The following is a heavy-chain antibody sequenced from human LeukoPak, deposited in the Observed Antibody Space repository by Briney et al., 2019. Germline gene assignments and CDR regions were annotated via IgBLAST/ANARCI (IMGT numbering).Heavy chain of an antibody. J-gene: IGHJ4*02. CDR2: INHSGST. CDR3: ARRLYYSSGWYDY. D-gene: IGHD6-19*01. CDR1: GGSFSGYY. V-gene: IGHV4-34*01. Sequence: PSETLSLTCAVYGGSFSGYYWSWIRQPPGKGLEWIGEINHSGSTNYNPSLKSRVTISVDTSKNQFSLKLSSVTAADTAVYYCARRLYYSSGWYDYWGQGTLVTVSS.